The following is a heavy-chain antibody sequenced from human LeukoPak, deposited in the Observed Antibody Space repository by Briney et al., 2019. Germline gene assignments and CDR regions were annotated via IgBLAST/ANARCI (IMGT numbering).Heavy chain of an antibody. CDR2: ISYDGSNK. V-gene: IGHV3-30-3*01. CDR1: GFTFSSYA. Sequence: GRSLRLSCAASGFTFSSYAMHWVRQAPGKGLEWVAVISYDGSNKYYADSVKGRFTISRDNSKNTLYLQMNSLRAEDTAVYYCARDPRKKLSGPCYFDYWGQGTLVTVSS. CDR3: ARDPRKKLSGPCYFDY. D-gene: IGHD5-12*01. J-gene: IGHJ4*02.